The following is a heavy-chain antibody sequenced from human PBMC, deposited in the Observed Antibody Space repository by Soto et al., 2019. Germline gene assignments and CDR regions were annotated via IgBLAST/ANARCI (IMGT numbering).Heavy chain of an antibody. CDR3: AADTLQEAL. CDR2: IVVGNGGT. J-gene: IGHJ1*01. Sequence: QMQLVQSGPEVKKPGTSVKVSCKTSGFTFTTSAVQWVRQARGQRLEWIGWIVVGNGGTNYAQKFQDRVTITRDTSTSTSYLEINRLTSADTAVYYCAADTLQEALWGQGTLVTVSS. D-gene: IGHD3-10*01. V-gene: IGHV1-58*03. CDR1: GFTFTTSA.